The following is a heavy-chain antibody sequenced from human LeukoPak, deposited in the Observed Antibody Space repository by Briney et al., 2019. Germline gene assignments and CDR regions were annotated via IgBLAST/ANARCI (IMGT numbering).Heavy chain of an antibody. Sequence: GASVKVSCKVSGHTLTELSMHWVRQAPGKGLEWMGGFDPEDGETIYAQKFQGRVTMTEDTSTDTAYMELSSLRSEDTAVYYCATARSFWSGYYGYNWFGPWGQGTLVTVSS. V-gene: IGHV1-24*01. CDR1: GHTLTELS. CDR3: ATARSFWSGYYGYNWFGP. D-gene: IGHD3-3*01. CDR2: FDPEDGET. J-gene: IGHJ5*02.